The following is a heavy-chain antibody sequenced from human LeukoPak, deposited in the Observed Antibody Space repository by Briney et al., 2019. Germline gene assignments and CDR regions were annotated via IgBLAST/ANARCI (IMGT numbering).Heavy chain of an antibody. V-gene: IGHV4-4*07. Sequence: KPSETLSLTCTVSGGSISNDYSSWIRQAAGKELEWIGRIYTRGSTNYNPSLKSRVTISLDRSKKQFSLNLNSVTAADTAVYYCARGGTYGSGRNQHTTLDYWGQGTLVTVPS. D-gene: IGHD3-10*01. J-gene: IGHJ4*02. CDR1: GGSISNDY. CDR2: IYTRGST. CDR3: ARGGTYGSGRNQHTTLDY.